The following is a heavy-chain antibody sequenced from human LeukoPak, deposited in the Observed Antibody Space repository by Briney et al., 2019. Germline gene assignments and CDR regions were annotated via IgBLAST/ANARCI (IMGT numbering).Heavy chain of an antibody. CDR3: ARYLAEAATSDY. V-gene: IGHV1-69*04. J-gene: IGHJ4*02. CDR1: GGTFSSYA. D-gene: IGHD6-19*01. CDR2: IIPILGIA. Sequence: SVKVSCKASGGTFSSYAISWVRQAPGQGLEWMGRIIPILGIANYAQKFQGRVTITADKSTSTAYMELSGLGFEDTAMYYCARYLAEAATSDYWGQGALVTVSS.